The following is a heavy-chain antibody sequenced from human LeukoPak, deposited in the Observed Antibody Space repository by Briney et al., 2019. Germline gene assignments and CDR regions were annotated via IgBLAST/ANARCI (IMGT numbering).Heavy chain of an antibody. D-gene: IGHD5-24*01. Sequence: PGGSLRLSCAASGFTVSSNYMSWVRQAPGKGLEWVSVIYSGGSTYYADSVKGRFTISRDNSKNTLYLQMNSLRAEDTAVYYCARAGDGYNYSFDYWGQGTLVTVSS. CDR2: IYSGGST. J-gene: IGHJ4*02. V-gene: IGHV3-53*01. CDR1: GFTVSSNY. CDR3: ARAGDGYNYSFDY.